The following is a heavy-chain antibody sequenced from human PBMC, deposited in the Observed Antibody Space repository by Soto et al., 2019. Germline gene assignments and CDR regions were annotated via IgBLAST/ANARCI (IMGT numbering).Heavy chain of an antibody. CDR3: AREYTAWPLAYGLDV. J-gene: IGHJ6*02. CDR1: GFTFSTYS. CDR2: ISSRSDI. D-gene: IGHD2-2*02. Sequence: GSLRLSCVGSGFTFSTYSINWVRQAPGKGLEWVSSISSRSDIYYADSVKGRFTISRDNAKNSVSLQMNSLRAEDTAVYYCAREYTAWPLAYGLDVWGQRTTVTVSS. V-gene: IGHV3-21*01.